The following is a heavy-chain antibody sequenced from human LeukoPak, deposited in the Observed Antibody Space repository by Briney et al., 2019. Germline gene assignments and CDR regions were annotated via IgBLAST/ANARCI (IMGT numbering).Heavy chain of an antibody. D-gene: IGHD1-26*01. V-gene: IGHV1-46*01. CDR3: AREWELLRCAFDI. J-gene: IGHJ3*02. CDR2: INPSGGST. CDR1: GYTFTSYY. Sequence: ASVTVSCKASGYTFTSYYMHWVRQAPGQGVEGMGLINPSGGSTRYAQKFQCRVTMTRDMSTCTVYMELSSLRSEDTAVYYCAREWELLRCAFDIWGQGTMVTVSS.